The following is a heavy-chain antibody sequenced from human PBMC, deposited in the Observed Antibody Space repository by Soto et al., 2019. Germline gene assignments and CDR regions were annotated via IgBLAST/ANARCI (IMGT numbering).Heavy chain of an antibody. V-gene: IGHV1-8*01. CDR2: MNPNSGNT. CDR3: ARGCGFRRGYSGYATRGSYYYYMYV. Sequence: ASVKVSCKASGYTFTSYDINWVRQATGQGLEWMGWMNPNSGNTGYAQKFQGRVTMTRNTSISTAYMELSSLRSEDTAVYYCARGCGFRRGYSGYATRGSYYYYMYVWGKGTTVTVSS. J-gene: IGHJ6*03. D-gene: IGHD5-12*01. CDR1: GYTFTSYD.